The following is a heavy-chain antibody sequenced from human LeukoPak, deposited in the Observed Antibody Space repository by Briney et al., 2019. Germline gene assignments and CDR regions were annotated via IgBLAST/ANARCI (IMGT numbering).Heavy chain of an antibody. V-gene: IGHV4-59*12. CDR3: ARGRAIAVAAHYYYYYGMDV. J-gene: IGHJ6*02. D-gene: IGHD6-19*01. Sequence: SETLSLTCTVSGGSISSYYWSWIRQPPGKGLEWIGYIYYSGSTNYNPSPKSRVTISVDTSKNQFSLKLSSVTAADTAVYYCARGRAIAVAAHYYYYYGMDVWGQGTTVTVSS. CDR2: IYYSGST. CDR1: GGSISSYY.